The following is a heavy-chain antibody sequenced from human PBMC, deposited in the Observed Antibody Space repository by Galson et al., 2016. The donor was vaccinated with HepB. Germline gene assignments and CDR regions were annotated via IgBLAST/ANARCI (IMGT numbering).Heavy chain of an antibody. Sequence: LRLSCAASGFTFTTYYMGWVRQAPGEGLEWVANIDQDGSARFYVDSVKGRFTISRDNAKNSVSLQMDSLRGEDTAVYYCARWNFAFDSGGQGALVTVSS. CDR2: IDQDGSAR. CDR1: GFTFTTYY. CDR3: ARWNFAFDS. V-gene: IGHV3-7*01. D-gene: IGHD1-1*01. J-gene: IGHJ4*02.